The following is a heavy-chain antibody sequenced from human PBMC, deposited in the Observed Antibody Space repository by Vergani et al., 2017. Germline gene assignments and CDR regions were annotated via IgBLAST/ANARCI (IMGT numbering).Heavy chain of an antibody. D-gene: IGHD1-1*01. J-gene: IGHJ3*02. V-gene: IGHV4-39*01. CDR3: ASPEYNWNDDEACDI. CDR1: GGSISSSSYY. CDR2: IYYSGST. Sequence: QLQLQESGPGLVKPSATLSLTCTVSGGSISSSSYYWGWIRQPPGKGLEWIGSIYYSGSTYYNPSLKSRVTISVDTSKNQFSLKLSSVTAADTAVYYCASPEYNWNDDEACDIWGQGTMVTVSS.